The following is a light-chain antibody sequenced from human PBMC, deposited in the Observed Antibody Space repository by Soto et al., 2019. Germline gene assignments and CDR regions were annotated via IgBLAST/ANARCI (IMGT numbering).Light chain of an antibody. V-gene: IGLV1-40*01. J-gene: IGLJ2*01. CDR3: QSYDSSLSGDVV. CDR2: GNS. Sequence: QAVVTQPPSVSGAPGQRVTISCTGSSSNIGAGYDVHWYQQLPGTAPKLLIYGNSNRPSGVPDRFSGSKSGTSASLAITGLHAEDEADYYCQSYDSSLSGDVVFGGGTKLTVL. CDR1: SSNIGAGYD.